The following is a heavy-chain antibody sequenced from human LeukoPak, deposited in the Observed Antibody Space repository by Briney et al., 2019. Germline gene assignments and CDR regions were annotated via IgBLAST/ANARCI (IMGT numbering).Heavy chain of an antibody. Sequence: ASVTVSCKGSGYTFTSYGISWVRQAPGQGLEWMGWISAYNGNTNYAQKLQGRVTMTTDTSTSTAYMELRSLRSDDTAVYYGARWGYCSSPFDYWGQGTLVTVSP. CDR3: ARWGYCSSPFDY. CDR2: ISAYNGNT. CDR1: GYTFTSYG. J-gene: IGHJ4*02. V-gene: IGHV1-18*01. D-gene: IGHD6-6*01.